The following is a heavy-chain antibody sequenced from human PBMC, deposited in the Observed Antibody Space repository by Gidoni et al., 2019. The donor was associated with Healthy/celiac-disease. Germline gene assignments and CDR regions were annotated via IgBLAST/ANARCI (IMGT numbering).Heavy chain of an antibody. J-gene: IGHJ6*02. V-gene: IGHV3-23*01. D-gene: IGHD3-22*01. CDR1: GFTFSSYA. CDR3: AKAVYYDSSGYFYYYYGMDV. CDR2: ISGSGGST. Sequence: EVQLLESGGGLVQPGGSLRLSCAASGFTFSSYAMGWVRQAPGKGLEGVSAISGSGGSTYYADSVKGRFTISRDNSKNTLYLQMNSLRAEDTAIYYCAKAVYYDSSGYFYYYYGMDVWGQGTTVTVSS.